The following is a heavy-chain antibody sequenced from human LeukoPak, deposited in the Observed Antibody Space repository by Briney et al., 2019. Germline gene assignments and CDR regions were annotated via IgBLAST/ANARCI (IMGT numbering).Heavy chain of an antibody. D-gene: IGHD6-13*01. V-gene: IGHV3-21*01. CDR2: FTSMSRTI. CDR1: GFTFSRYS. CDR3: ARQSSGIAATDKIDY. J-gene: IGHJ4*02. Sequence: GGSLRLSCAASGFTFSRYSMTRVRQAPGKGLEWVSSFTSMSRTIYYADSVKGRFTISRDDAKESLYLQMNSLRAEDTAIYYCARQSSGIAATDKIDYWGQGALVTVSS.